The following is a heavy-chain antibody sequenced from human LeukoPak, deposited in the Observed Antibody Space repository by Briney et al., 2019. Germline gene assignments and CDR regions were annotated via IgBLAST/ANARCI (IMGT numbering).Heavy chain of an antibody. D-gene: IGHD5-18*01. V-gene: IGHV3-66*01. CDR3: ARDPGYNYGFDY. Sequence: GGSLRLSCAAPGFPVSDNYMSWGRQAPGKGLEWVSIIYSDGTTYYADSVKGRFTISRDNSKNSLYLQMNSLRAEDTAVYYCARDPGYNYGFDYWGQGTLVTVSS. CDR1: GFPVSDNY. CDR2: IYSDGTT. J-gene: IGHJ4*02.